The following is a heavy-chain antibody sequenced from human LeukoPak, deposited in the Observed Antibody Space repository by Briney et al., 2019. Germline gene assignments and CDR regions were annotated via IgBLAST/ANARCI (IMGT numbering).Heavy chain of an antibody. CDR2: INWNGGST. D-gene: IGHD3-10*01. CDR3: ARGAASYYYDSGSFIDY. Sequence: GGSLRLSCAASGFTFDDYGMSWVRQAPGKGLEWVSGINWNGGSTGYADSVKGRFTISRDNAKNSLYLQMNSLRAEDTALYYCARGAASYYYDSGSFIDYWGQGTLVTVSS. V-gene: IGHV3-20*04. CDR1: GFTFDDYG. J-gene: IGHJ4*02.